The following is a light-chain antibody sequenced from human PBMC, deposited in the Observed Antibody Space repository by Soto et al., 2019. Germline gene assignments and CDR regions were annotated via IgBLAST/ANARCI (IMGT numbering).Light chain of an antibody. J-gene: IGLJ2*01. V-gene: IGLV2-23*01. Sequence: QSALTQPAPVSGSPGQSITISCTGTSSDVGSYNLVSWYQQHPGKAPKLMIYEGSKRPSGVSNRFSGSKSGNTASLTISGLQAEDEADYYCCSYAGSSTSVVFGGGTKVTVL. CDR3: CSYAGSSTSVV. CDR1: SSDVGSYNL. CDR2: EGS.